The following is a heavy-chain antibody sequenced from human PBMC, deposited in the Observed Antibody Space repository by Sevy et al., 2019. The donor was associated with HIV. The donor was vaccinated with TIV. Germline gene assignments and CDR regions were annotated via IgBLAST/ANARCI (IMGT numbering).Heavy chain of an antibody. Sequence: SETLSLTCTVSGGSIRSYYWSWIRQPPGKGLEWIGYIYYSGSTNYNPSLKSRVTISVDTSENQFSLKLSSVTAADTAVYYCVRVGSDWELDYWGQGTLVTVSS. J-gene: IGHJ4*02. D-gene: IGHD1-26*01. CDR1: GGSIRSYY. CDR3: VRVGSDWELDY. CDR2: IYYSGST. V-gene: IGHV4-59*01.